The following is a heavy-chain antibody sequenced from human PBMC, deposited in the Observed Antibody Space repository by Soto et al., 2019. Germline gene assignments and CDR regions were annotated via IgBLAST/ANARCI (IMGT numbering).Heavy chain of an antibody. D-gene: IGHD5-12*01. Sequence: SETLSLTCTVSGGSISSYYWSWIRQPPGKGLEWIGYIYYSGSTNYNPSLKSRVTISVDTSKNQFSLKLSSVTAADTAVYYCARGSLSGYDSGYYYYGMDVWGQGTTVTVSS. J-gene: IGHJ6*02. CDR3: ARGSLSGYDSGYYYYGMDV. V-gene: IGHV4-59*01. CDR1: GGSISSYY. CDR2: IYYSGST.